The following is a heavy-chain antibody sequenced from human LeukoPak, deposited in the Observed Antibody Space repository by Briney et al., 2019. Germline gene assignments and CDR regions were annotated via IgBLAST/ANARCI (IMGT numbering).Heavy chain of an antibody. J-gene: IGHJ4*02. CDR3: ARGPYYYDSSGYSSLEY. CDR2: INPNSGGT. D-gene: IGHD3-22*01. V-gene: IGHV1-2*02. CDR1: GYTFTSYG. Sequence: ASVKVSCKASGYTFTSYGISWVRQAPGQGLEWMGWINPNSGGTNYAQKFQGRVTMTRDTSISTAYMELSRLRSDDTAVYYCARGPYYYDSSGYSSLEYWGQGTLVTVSS.